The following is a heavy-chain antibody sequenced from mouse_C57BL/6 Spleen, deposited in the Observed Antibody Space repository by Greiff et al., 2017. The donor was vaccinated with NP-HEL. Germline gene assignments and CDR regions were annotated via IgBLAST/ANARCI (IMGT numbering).Heavy chain of an antibody. V-gene: IGHV1-18*01. CDR1: GYTFTDYN. J-gene: IGHJ2*01. CDR2: INPNNGGT. CDR3: ARRWDYPFDY. Sequence: EVQLQQSGPELVKPGASVKIPCKASGYTFTDYNMDWVKQSHGKSLEWIGDINPNNGGTIYNQKFKGKATLTVDKSSSTAYMELRSLTSEDTAVYYCARRWDYPFDYWGQGTTLTVSS. D-gene: IGHD2-4*01.